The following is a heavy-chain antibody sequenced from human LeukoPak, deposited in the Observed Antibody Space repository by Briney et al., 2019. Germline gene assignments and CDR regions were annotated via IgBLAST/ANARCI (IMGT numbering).Heavy chain of an antibody. CDR2: ISAYNGNT. J-gene: IGHJ4*02. Sequence: ASVKVSCKASGYTFTSYGISWVRQAPGQGIECMGWISAYNGNTNDAQKLQGRVTMTTDTSTSTAYMELRSLRSDDTAVYYCAREGSVYYDSSGYCYYFDYWGQGTLVTVSS. D-gene: IGHD3-22*01. V-gene: IGHV1-18*01. CDR3: AREGSVYYDSSGYCYYFDY. CDR1: GYTFTSYG.